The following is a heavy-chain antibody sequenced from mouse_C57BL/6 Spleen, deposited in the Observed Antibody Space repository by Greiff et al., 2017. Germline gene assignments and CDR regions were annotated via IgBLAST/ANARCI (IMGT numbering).Heavy chain of an antibody. Sequence: QVQLQQPGAELVKPGASVKLSCKASGYTFTSYWMQWVKQRPGPGLEWIGEIDPSDRYPNYNQKFKGKATLTVDTSSSTAYRPLSSLTSEDSAVYYCARERVYYWYFDVWGTGTTVTVSS. J-gene: IGHJ1*03. D-gene: IGHD1-1*01. CDR1: GYTFTSYW. CDR2: IDPSDRYP. V-gene: IGHV1-50*01. CDR3: ARERVYYWYFDV.